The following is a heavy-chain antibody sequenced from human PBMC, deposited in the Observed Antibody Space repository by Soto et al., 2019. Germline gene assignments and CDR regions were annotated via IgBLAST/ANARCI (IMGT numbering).Heavy chain of an antibody. CDR1: AGSISNGGYY. CDR3: ARDSHSKQPNHRWRGGYRDV. Sequence: QVQLQESGPGLVKPSQTLFLPCAVSAGSISNGGYYWSWIRQHPGKDLEWIGSIYFSGSTYYNPSPKNRVTISVDTPKNQFYLKLSSESAAATAMYYCARDSHSKQPNHRWRGGYRDVWGKGTTVTVSS. V-gene: IGHV4-31*11. CDR2: IYFSGST. D-gene: IGHD3-10*01. J-gene: IGHJ6*03.